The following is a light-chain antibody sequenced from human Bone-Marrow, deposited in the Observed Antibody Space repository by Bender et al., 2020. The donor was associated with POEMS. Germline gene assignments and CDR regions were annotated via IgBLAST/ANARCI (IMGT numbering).Light chain of an antibody. J-gene: IGLJ3*02. CDR1: SSDIGYSNF. CDR3: CSYRGSSTWV. Sequence: QSALTQPASVSGSPGQSITISCTGTSSDIGYSNFVSWYQHHPDKAPKVVIYDASQRPSGVSNRFSASKSGNTASLTISGLQAEDEADYYCCSYRGSSTWVFGGGTKLTVL. CDR2: DAS. V-gene: IGLV2-23*01.